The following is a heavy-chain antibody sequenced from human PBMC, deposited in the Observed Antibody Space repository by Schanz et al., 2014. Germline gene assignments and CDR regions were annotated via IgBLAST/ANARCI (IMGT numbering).Heavy chain of an antibody. CDR2: IYHSGST. CDR1: GGSISSGGSS. J-gene: IGHJ6*03. CDR3: ATVSYDFWSGKDYYSFHMDV. V-gene: IGHV4-30-2*01. Sequence: QLQLQESGSGLVKPSQTLSLTCGVSGGSISSGGSSWNWIRLPPGKGLEWIGYIYHSGSTKYNPSLKSRVPVSVDKPKTQFSLKLNSVTAADTAVYYCATVSYDFWSGKDYYSFHMDVWGKGTTVTVSS. D-gene: IGHD3-3*01.